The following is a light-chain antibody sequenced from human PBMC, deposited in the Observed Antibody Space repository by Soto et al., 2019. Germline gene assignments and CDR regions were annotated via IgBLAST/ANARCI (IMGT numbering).Light chain of an antibody. J-gene: IGKJ4*01. CDR2: GAS. V-gene: IGKV1-27*01. Sequence: DIQVTQSPSSLSASLGDRVSITCRASRDISNYLAWYQQKPGQVPRLLISGASTLHSGVPSRFSGSGSGTDFTLTITSLQPEDIATYFCQKYDTAQLTFGGGTKV. CDR3: QKYDTAQLT. CDR1: RDISNY.